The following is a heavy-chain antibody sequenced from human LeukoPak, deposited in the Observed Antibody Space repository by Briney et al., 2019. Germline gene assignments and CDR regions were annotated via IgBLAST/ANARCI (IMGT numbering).Heavy chain of an antibody. CDR2: ISSSSSYI. J-gene: IGHJ4*02. V-gene: IGHV3-21*01. CDR1: GFTFSSYS. Sequence: GGSLRLSCAASGFTFSSYSMNWVRQAPGKGLEGVSSISSSSSYIYYADSVKGRFTISRDNAKNSLYLQMNSLRAEDTDVCDCSRDEDFDYWGQGTLVTVSS. CDR3: SRDEDFDY.